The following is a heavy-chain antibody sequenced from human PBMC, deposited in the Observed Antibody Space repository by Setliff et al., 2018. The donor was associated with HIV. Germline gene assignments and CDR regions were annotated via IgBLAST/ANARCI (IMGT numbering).Heavy chain of an antibody. CDR1: GYTFTGYY. D-gene: IGHD2-15*01. V-gene: IGHV1-2*04. CDR3: ARGRREDTPYYGMDV. J-gene: IGHJ6*02. Sequence: ASVKVSCKTSGYTFTGYYMHWVRQAPGQGLEWMGWINPNSGGTNYAQKFQGWVTMTRDTSISTAYMELSRLRSDDTAVYYCARGRREDTPYYGMDVWGQGTTVTVSS. CDR2: INPNSGGT.